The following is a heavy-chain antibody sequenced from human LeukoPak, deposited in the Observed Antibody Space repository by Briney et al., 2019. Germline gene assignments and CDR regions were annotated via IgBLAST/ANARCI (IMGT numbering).Heavy chain of an antibody. D-gene: IGHD3-22*01. Sequence: ASVKVSCTASGYTFTGYYMHWVRQAPGQGLEWMGWINPNSGGTNYAQKFQGRVTMTRDTSISTAYMELSRLRSDDTAVYYCARDSGYYYDSSGYWDYWGRGTLVTVSS. CDR2: INPNSGGT. J-gene: IGHJ4*02. CDR3: ARDSGYYYDSSGYWDY. CDR1: GYTFTGYY. V-gene: IGHV1-2*02.